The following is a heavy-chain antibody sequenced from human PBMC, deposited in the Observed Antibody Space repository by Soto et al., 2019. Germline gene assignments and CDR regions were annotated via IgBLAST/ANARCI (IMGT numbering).Heavy chain of an antibody. CDR2: VSSRGNT. D-gene: IGHD5-12*01. CDR3: ARGPNIEAPLTDYWFFDL. J-gene: IGHJ2*01. V-gene: IGHV4-31*03. Sequence: QVQLQESGPGLVKPSQTLSLTCTVSGGSVSSGGHYWSWIRQHPGKGLEWIGYVSSRGNTYYDPSLKSRVSISVDTSKNQFSLKLNSVTAADTAFYYCARGPNIEAPLTDYWFFDLWGRGTLVTVSS. CDR1: GGSVSSGGHY.